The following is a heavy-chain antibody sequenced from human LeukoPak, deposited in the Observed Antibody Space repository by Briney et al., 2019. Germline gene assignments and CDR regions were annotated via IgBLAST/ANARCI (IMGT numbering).Heavy chain of an antibody. CDR1: GFTFSSYS. CDR3: ARDTYDSSGYYHLFDY. D-gene: IGHD3-22*01. CDR2: ISSSSSTI. J-gene: IGHJ4*02. V-gene: IGHV3-48*01. Sequence: GGSLRLSCAASGFTFSSYSMNWVRQAPGKGLEWVSYISSSSSTIYYADSVKGRFTISRDNAKNSLYLQMNSLRAEDTAVYYCARDTYDSSGYYHLFDYWGQGTLVTVSS.